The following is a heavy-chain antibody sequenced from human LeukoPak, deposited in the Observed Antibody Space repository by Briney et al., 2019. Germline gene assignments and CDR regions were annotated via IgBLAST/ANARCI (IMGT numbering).Heavy chain of an antibody. CDR3: ARQSVVALGYMDV. D-gene: IGHD3-22*01. Sequence: SETLSLTCAVSGGSISSGGYSWSWLRQPPGTGLEWIGYIYHSGSTYYNPSLKSRVTISVDRSKNQFSLKLSSVTAADTAVYYCARQSVVALGYMDVWGQGTTVTVSS. CDR1: GGSISSGGYS. CDR2: IYHSGST. J-gene: IGHJ6*02. V-gene: IGHV4-30-2*01.